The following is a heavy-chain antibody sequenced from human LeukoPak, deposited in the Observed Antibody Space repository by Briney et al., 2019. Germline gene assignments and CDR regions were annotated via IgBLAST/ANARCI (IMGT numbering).Heavy chain of an antibody. CDR1: GYTFTSFH. Sequence: GASVKVSCETSGYTFTSFHITWVRQAPGQGLELMGWINTYNGNTNYAQKLQGRVTMTTDTSTSTAYMELRSLRSDDTAVYYCASNNYYGSGSYYNSWFDPWGQGTLVTVSS. D-gene: IGHD3-10*01. J-gene: IGHJ5*02. V-gene: IGHV1-18*01. CDR3: ASNNYYGSGSYYNSWFDP. CDR2: INTYNGNT.